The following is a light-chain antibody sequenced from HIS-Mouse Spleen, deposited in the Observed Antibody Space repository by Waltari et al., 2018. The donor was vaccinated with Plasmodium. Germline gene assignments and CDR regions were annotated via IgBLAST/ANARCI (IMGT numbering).Light chain of an antibody. CDR1: QGISSY. J-gene: IGKJ4*01. Sequence: AIRMTQSPSSFSASTGDRVTITCRASQGISSYLALYQQKPGKAPKRLIYAASTLQSGVPSRFSGSGSGTDFTLTISCLQSEDFATYYCQQYYSYLLTFGGGTKVEIK. V-gene: IGKV1-8*01. CDR3: QQYYSYLLT. CDR2: AAS.